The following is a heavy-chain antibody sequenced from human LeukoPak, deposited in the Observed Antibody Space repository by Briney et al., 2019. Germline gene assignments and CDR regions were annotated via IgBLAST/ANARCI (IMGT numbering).Heavy chain of an antibody. J-gene: IGHJ4*02. CDR1: GGSISGGGYS. CDR3: ARGGGYCSSTSCYEGYFDY. V-gene: IGHV4-30-2*01. CDR2: TYHTGST. D-gene: IGHD2-2*01. Sequence: SSQTLSLTCAVSGGSISGGGYSWSWTRQPPGKGLEWIGYTYHTGSTYYNPSLKSRVTISVDRSKNQFSLKLSSVTAADTAVYYCARGGGYCSSTSCYEGYFDYWGQGALVTVSS.